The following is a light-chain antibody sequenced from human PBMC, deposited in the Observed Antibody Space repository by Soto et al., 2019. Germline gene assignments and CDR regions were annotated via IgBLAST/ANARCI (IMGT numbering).Light chain of an antibody. V-gene: IGLV2-14*01. J-gene: IGLJ1*01. CDR2: DVS. Sequence: QSALTQPASVSGSPGQSITISCTGTSSDVGDYNYVSWYQQHPGKAPKVMIYDVSNRPSVVSNRFSGSKSGNTASLTISGLQAEDEADYYCSSYTSSSTLVFGTGTKVTVL. CDR1: SSDVGDYNY. CDR3: SSYTSSSTLV.